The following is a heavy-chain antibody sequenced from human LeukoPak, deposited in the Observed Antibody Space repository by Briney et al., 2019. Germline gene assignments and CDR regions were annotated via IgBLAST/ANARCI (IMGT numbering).Heavy chain of an antibody. D-gene: IGHD6-19*01. V-gene: IGHV1-2*02. CDR2: INPNSGGT. J-gene: IGHJ4*02. Sequence: GASVKVSCKASGYTFTGYYMHWVRQAPGQGLEWMGWINPNSGGTNYAQKFQGRVTMTRDTSISTAYMELSRLRSDDTAVYYCARDQAVAGTSPGYWGQGTLVTVSS. CDR3: ARDQAVAGTSPGY. CDR1: GYTFTGYY.